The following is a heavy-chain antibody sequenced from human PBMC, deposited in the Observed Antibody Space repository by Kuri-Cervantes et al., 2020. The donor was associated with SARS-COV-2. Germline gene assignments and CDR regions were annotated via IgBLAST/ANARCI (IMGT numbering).Heavy chain of an antibody. Sequence: GGSLRLSCAASGFTFSSYSMNWVRQAPGKGLEWVSDLGGSGDVTYYADSVKGRFTISRDNSNNTLYLQMNSLRGEDTAVYYCAKLFGVVVAGTLDYWGQGTLVTVSS. V-gene: IGHV3-23*01. D-gene: IGHD2-15*01. CDR3: AKLFGVVVAGTLDY. CDR2: LGGSGDVT. CDR1: GFTFSSYS. J-gene: IGHJ4*02.